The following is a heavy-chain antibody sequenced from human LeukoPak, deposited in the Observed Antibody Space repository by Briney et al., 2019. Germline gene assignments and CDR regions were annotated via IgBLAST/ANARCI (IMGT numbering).Heavy chain of an antibody. CDR3: ARRSGSYHFDF. CDR2: MNPNSDNT. CDR1: GYTFTSYY. V-gene: IGHV1-8*03. Sequence: ASVKVSCKASGYTFTSYYMHWVRQAAGQGLEWMGWMNPNSDNTGYAQDFQGRVTITRDTSISTAYMELSSLRSEDTAVYYCARRSGSYHFDFWGQGTLVTVSS. D-gene: IGHD1-26*01. J-gene: IGHJ4*02.